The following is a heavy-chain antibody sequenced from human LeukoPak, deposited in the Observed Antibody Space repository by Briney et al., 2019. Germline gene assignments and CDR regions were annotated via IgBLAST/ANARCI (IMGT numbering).Heavy chain of an antibody. J-gene: IGHJ2*01. V-gene: IGHV4-59*08. CDR1: GGSISSYY. Sequence: PSETLSLTCTVSGGSISSYYWSWIRQPPGKGLEWIGYIYYSGSTNYNPSLKSRVTISVDTSKNQFSLKLSSVTAADTAVYYCARPGSSSWPWYFDLWGRGTLVTVSS. CDR3: ARPGSSSWPWYFDL. D-gene: IGHD6-13*01. CDR2: IYYSGST.